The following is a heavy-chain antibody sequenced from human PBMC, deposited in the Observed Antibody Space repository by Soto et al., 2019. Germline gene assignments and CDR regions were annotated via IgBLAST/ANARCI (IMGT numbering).Heavy chain of an antibody. CDR2: IYYSGST. V-gene: IGHV4-39*01. Sequence: ASETLSLTCTVSGGSISSSSYYWGWIRQPPGKGLEWIGSIYYSGSTYYNPSLKSRVTISVDTSKNQFSLKLSSVTAADMAVYYCARHASIAAAVYLPHYWGQGTLVTVSS. CDR1: GGSISSSSYY. CDR3: ARHASIAAAVYLPHY. J-gene: IGHJ4*02. D-gene: IGHD6-13*01.